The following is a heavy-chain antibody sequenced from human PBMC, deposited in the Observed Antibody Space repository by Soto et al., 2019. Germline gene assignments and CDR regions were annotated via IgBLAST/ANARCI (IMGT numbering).Heavy chain of an antibody. CDR3: ARGYCSSTSCQSYFDY. CDR2: INGGNGDT. Sequence: ASVKVSCKASGYTFTGYAIHWVRQAPGQRLEWMGWINGGNGDTKYSQKFQGRVTITRDTSASTAYMELTSLGSEDTAVYHRARGYCSSTSCQSYFDYWGQGTPVTVSS. CDR1: GYTFTGYA. J-gene: IGHJ4*02. V-gene: IGHV1-3*01. D-gene: IGHD2-2*01.